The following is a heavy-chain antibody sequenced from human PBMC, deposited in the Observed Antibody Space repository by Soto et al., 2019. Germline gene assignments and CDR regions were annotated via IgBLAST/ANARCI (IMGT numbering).Heavy chain of an antibody. D-gene: IGHD3-16*02. V-gene: IGHV1-2*02. CDR2: INPNSGGT. CDR3: ALYYDYVWGSYHDC. J-gene: IGHJ4*02. Sequence: ASVKVSCKASGYTFTGYYMHWVRQAPGQGLEWMGWINPNSGGTNYAQKFQGRVTMTRDTSISTAYMELSRLRSDDTAVYYCALYYDYVWGSYHDCWGQGTLVTVSS. CDR1: GYTFTGYY.